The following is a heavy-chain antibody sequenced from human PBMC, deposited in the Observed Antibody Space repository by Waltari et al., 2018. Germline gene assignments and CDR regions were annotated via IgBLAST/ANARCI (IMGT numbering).Heavy chain of an antibody. D-gene: IGHD6-13*01. CDR1: GYSFTSYW. J-gene: IGHJ6*02. Sequence: EVQLVQSGAEVKKPGESLKISCKGSGYSFTSYWIGWVRQMPGKGLEWMGIIYPGDLDTRYSPSFQGRFTSSRDNSKNTLYLQMNSLRAEDTAVYYCAKGLSHSTRYGMDVWGQGTTVTVSS. CDR2: IYPGDLDT. CDR3: AKGLSHSTRYGMDV. V-gene: IGHV5-51*01.